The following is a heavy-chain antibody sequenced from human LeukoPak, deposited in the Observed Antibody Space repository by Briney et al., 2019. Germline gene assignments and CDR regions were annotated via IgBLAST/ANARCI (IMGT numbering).Heavy chain of an antibody. CDR2: IYPGDSDT. J-gene: IGHJ4*02. CDR1: GYSFPTYW. Sequence: GESLKISCKGSGYSFPTYWIGWVRQMPGKGLEWMGIIYPGDSDTRYSPSFEGQVTISADKSGSTAYLQWSSLKASDTAMYYSARGPPAAYWGQGTLVTVSS. CDR3: ARGPPAAY. D-gene: IGHD1-14*01. V-gene: IGHV5-51*01.